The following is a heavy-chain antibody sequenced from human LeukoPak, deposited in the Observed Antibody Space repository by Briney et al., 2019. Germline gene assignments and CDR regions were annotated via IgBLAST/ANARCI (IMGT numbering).Heavy chain of an antibody. D-gene: IGHD3-22*01. Sequence: GGSLRLSCAASGFTFSSYAMSWVRQAPGKGLEWVSAISGSGGSTYYADSVKGRFTISRDNYKNTLYLQMNSLRAEDTAVYYCAKDVSPPFYYDSSGQGGYWGQGTLVTVSS. CDR2: ISGSGGST. CDR3: AKDVSPPFYYDSSGQGGY. CDR1: GFTFSSYA. J-gene: IGHJ4*02. V-gene: IGHV3-23*01.